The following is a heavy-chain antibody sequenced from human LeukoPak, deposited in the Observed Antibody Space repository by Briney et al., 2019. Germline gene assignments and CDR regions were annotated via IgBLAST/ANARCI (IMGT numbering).Heavy chain of an antibody. J-gene: IGHJ4*02. Sequence: GESLKISCKGSGYSFTNYWIGWVRQMPGKGLEWMGIIYPGDSDTRYSPSFQGQVTISADKSISTAYLQWSSLKASDTAMYYCARHVRQYQLLSGVDYWGQGTLVTVSS. CDR2: IYPGDSDT. V-gene: IGHV5-51*01. D-gene: IGHD2-2*01. CDR1: GYSFTNYW. CDR3: ARHVRQYQLLSGVDY.